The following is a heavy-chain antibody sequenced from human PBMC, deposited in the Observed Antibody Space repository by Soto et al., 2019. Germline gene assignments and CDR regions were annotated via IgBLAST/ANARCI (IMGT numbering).Heavy chain of an antibody. CDR3: ARGLSSPSAAGV. CDR2: VHDTGTT. J-gene: IGHJ4*02. CDR1: GGSVSSGGNY. D-gene: IGHD6-6*01. Sequence: QLQLQESGPGLVKPSETLSLTCAVSGGSVSSGGNYWGWIRQSPGKGLEWIGSVHDTGTTHYNPSLTSRVTISVDTSKNQFSLNVNSVTAADTDVYYCARGLSSPSAAGVWGQGNLVTVSS. V-gene: IGHV4-39*01.